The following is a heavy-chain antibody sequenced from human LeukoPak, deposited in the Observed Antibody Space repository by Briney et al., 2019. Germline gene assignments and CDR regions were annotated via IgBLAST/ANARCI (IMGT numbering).Heavy chain of an antibody. V-gene: IGHV3-33*01. Sequence: GGSLRPSCAASGFTFSSYGMHWVRQAPGKGLEWVAVIWYDGSNKYYADSVKGRFTISRDNSKNTLYLQMNSLRAEDTAVYYCAREIVATIGYYFDYWGQGTLVTAYS. D-gene: IGHD5-12*01. CDR2: IWYDGSNK. CDR1: GFTFSSYG. CDR3: AREIVATIGYYFDY. J-gene: IGHJ4*02.